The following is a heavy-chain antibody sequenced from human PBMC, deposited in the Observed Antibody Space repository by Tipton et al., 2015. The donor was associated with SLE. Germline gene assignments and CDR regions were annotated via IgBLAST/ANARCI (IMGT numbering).Heavy chain of an antibody. V-gene: IGHV4-30-4*01. CDR3: ARASRIAAAGETDY. J-gene: IGHJ4*02. D-gene: IGHD6-13*01. Sequence: TLSLTCTVSGGSISSGDYYWSWIRQPPGKGLEWIGYIYYSGSTYYNPSLKSRVTISVDTSKNQFSLKLSSVTAADTAVYYCARASRIAAAGETDYWGQGTLVTVSS. CDR1: GGSISSGDYY. CDR2: IYYSGST.